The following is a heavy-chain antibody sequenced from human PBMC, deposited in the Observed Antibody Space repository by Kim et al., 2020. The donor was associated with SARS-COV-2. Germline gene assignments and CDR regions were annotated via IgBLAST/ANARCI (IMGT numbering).Heavy chain of an antibody. CDR2: IYYSGST. J-gene: IGHJ6*02. D-gene: IGHD5-12*01. V-gene: IGHV4-39*07. CDR3: ARVSGWLRLRQVYYYYYYGMDV. Sequence: SETLSLTCTVSGGSISSSSYYWGWIRQPPGKGLEWIGSIYYSGSTYYNPSLKSRVTISVDTSKNQFSLKLSSVTAADTAVYYCARVSGWLRLRQVYYYYYYGMDVWGQGTTVTVSS. CDR1: GGSISSSSYY.